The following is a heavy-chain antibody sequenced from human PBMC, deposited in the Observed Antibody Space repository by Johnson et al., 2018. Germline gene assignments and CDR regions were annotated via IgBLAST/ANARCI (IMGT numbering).Heavy chain of an antibody. CDR1: GFTFSSYG. Sequence: QVQLVESGGGVVQXGRYLRLXCAASGFTFSSYGMHWVRLAPGKGLEWVAVIWFDGSNKYYADSVKGRFTISRDNSKNTLYLQMNSLRAEDTAVYYCANTIDDAFDIWGQGTMVTVSS. D-gene: IGHD2-15*01. CDR3: ANTIDDAFDI. J-gene: IGHJ3*02. CDR2: IWFDGSNK. V-gene: IGHV3-33*06.